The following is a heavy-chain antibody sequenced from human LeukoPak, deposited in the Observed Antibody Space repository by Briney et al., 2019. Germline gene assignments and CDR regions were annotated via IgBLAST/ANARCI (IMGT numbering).Heavy chain of an antibody. Sequence: GGSLTLSCAASGLTFSGSDMHWVRQASGKGLEWVGRIRTKANNYAPAFAASVKGRFTISRDESTNTVYLQMNSLKTEDTAVYYCTPYMIATGIRGGWYDPWGQGTLVTVS. CDR2: IRTKANNYAP. CDR1: GLTFSGSD. V-gene: IGHV3-73*01. D-gene: IGHD2-21*02. J-gene: IGHJ5*02. CDR3: TPYMIATGIRGGWYDP.